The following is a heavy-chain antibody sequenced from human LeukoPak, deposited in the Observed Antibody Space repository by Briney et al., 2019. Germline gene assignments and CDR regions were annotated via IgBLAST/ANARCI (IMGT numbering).Heavy chain of an antibody. D-gene: IGHD3-22*01. CDR2: ISSNGGST. CDR3: ARARWYPYYYDSSGSRGDDAFDI. CDR1: GFTFSSYA. J-gene: IGHJ3*02. Sequence: GGSLRLSCAASGFTFSSYAMHWVRQAPGKGLEYVSAISSNGGSTYYANSVKGRFTISRDNSKNTLYLQMGSLRAEDMAVYYCARARWYPYYYDSSGSRGDDAFDIWGQGTMVTVSS. V-gene: IGHV3-64*01.